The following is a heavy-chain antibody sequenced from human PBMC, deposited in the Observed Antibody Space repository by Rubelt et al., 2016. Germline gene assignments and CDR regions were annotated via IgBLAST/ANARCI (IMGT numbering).Heavy chain of an antibody. CDR1: GYTFPSYA. CDR2: INAGNGNT. CDR3: ARSKDTAMVTDADWYFDL. D-gene: IGHD5-18*01. J-gene: IGHJ2*01. V-gene: IGHV1-3*01. Sequence: QVQLVQSGAEVKKPGASVKVSCKASGYTFPSYAMHWVRQAPGQRLEWMGWINAGNGNTKYSQKFQGRVTITRDTSASTAYMELSSLGSEDTAVYYCARSKDTAMVTDADWYFDLWGRGTLVTVSS.